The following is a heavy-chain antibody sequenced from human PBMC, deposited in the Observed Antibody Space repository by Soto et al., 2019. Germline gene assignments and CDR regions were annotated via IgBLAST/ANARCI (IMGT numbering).Heavy chain of an antibody. CDR3: AKDPRGQQLALDY. J-gene: IGHJ4*02. D-gene: IGHD6-13*01. CDR2: ISYDGSNK. CDR1: GFTFSSYG. V-gene: IGHV3-30*18. Sequence: ESGGGVVQPGRSLRLSCAASGFTFSSYGMHWVRQAPGKGLEWVAVISYDGSNKYYADSVKGRFTISRDNSKNTLYVQMNSLRAEDTAVYYCAKDPRGQQLALDYWGQGTLVTVSS.